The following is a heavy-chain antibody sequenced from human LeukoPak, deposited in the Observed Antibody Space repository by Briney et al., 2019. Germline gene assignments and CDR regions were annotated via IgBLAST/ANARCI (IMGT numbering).Heavy chain of an antibody. CDR2: IYSGGST. D-gene: IGHD1-26*01. J-gene: IGHJ3*02. V-gene: IGHV3-53*01. Sequence: GGSLRLSCAASGFNFNSYEMNWVRQAPGKGLEWVSIIYSGGSTFYADSVKGRFTISRDNSKNTLYLQMNSLRAEDTAVYYCARGGSYLSAFDIWGQGTMVTVSS. CDR1: GFNFNSYE. CDR3: ARGGSYLSAFDI.